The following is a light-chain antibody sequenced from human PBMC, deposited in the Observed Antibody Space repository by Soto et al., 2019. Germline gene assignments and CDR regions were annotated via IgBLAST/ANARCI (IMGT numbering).Light chain of an antibody. CDR3: MQALQAPRT. CDR2: LGS. V-gene: IGKV2-28*01. CDR1: QSLLHSNGYNY. J-gene: IGKJ4*01. Sequence: DIVMTQSPLSLPVTPGEPASISCKSSQSLLHSNGYNYLDWYLQKPGQSPQLLIYLGSNRASGVPDRSSGSGSGTEFTLKISRVEAEDVGIYYCMQALQAPRTFGGGTQVEIK.